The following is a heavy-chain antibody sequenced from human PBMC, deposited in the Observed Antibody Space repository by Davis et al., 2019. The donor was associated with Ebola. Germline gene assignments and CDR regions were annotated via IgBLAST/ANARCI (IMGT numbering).Heavy chain of an antibody. V-gene: IGHV3-9*01. CDR1: GLTFDDYA. CDR3: AKDIGTFSSGWSRSFDM. CDR2: ISWNSGSV. Sequence: SLKISCALFGLTFDDYAMHWVRQAPGKGLEWVSGISWNSGSVLYADSVEGRFTISRDNDKNSLYLQMDSLRSEDTALYYCAKDIGTFSSGWSRSFDMWGQGTMVTVSS. D-gene: IGHD6-13*01. J-gene: IGHJ3*02.